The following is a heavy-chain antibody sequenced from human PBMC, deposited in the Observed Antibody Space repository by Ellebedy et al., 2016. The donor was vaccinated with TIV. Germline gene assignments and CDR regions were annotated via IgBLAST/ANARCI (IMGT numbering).Heavy chain of an antibody. D-gene: IGHD5-24*01. CDR2: IKQDGDDT. V-gene: IGHV3-7*01. Sequence: GESLKISCAASQFRFFTYWMSWVRQPPGKGLEWVANIKQDGDDTNYADSVTGRFTISRDNAKNSLYLQINNLRAEDSAVYYCVRDFWEMATIPDAFDIWGQGTMVTVSS. J-gene: IGHJ3*02. CDR1: QFRFFTYW. CDR3: VRDFWEMATIPDAFDI.